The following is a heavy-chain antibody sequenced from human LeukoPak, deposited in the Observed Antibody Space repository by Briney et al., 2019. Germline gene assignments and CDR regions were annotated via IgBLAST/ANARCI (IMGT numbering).Heavy chain of an antibody. CDR2: IYYSGST. Sequence: PSETLSLTCTVSGGSISSSSYYWGWIRQSPGKGLEWIGSIYYSGSTYYNPSLKSRVTISVDTSKNQFSLKLSSVTAADTAVYYCAREATYYYDSSGYYYVDYWGQGTLVTVSS. D-gene: IGHD3-22*01. CDR3: AREATYYYDSSGYYYVDY. CDR1: GGSISSSSYY. V-gene: IGHV4-39*07. J-gene: IGHJ4*02.